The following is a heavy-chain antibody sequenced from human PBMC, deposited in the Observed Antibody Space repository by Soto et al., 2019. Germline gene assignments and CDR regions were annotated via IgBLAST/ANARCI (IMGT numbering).Heavy chain of an antibody. J-gene: IGHJ4*02. Sequence: SVKVSCKASGYTFTSYGISWVRQAPGQGLEWMGWISAYNGNTNYAQKLQGRVTMTTDTSTSTAYMELRSLRSDDTAVYYCARGDIGPYYGSGSPPGYWGQGTLVTVSS. V-gene: IGHV1-18*01. D-gene: IGHD3-10*01. CDR2: ISAYNGNT. CDR3: ARGDIGPYYGSGSPPGY. CDR1: GYTFTSYG.